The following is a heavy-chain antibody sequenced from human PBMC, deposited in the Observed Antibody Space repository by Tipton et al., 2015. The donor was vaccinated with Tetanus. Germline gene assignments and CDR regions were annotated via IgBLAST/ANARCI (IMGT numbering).Heavy chain of an antibody. Sequence: QSGAEVKKPGESLKISRKGSGYSFTSYWIGWVRQMPGKGLEWMGIIYPGDSDTRYSPSFQGQVTISAGKSISTAYLQWSSLKASDTAMYYCARLGSFGSFYSGMDVWGQGTTVTVSS. CDR3: ARLGSFGSFYSGMDV. J-gene: IGHJ6*02. CDR1: GYSFTSYW. D-gene: IGHD3-10*01. V-gene: IGHV5-51*03. CDR2: IYPGDSDT.